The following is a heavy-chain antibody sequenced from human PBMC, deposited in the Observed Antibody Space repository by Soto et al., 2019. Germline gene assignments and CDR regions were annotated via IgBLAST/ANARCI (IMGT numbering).Heavy chain of an antibody. CDR1: GYTFTSYG. V-gene: IGHV1-18*01. Sequence: ASVKVSCKASGYTFTSYGISWVRQAPGQGLEWMGWISAYNGNTNYAQKLQGRDNMTKDTSTSTAYIEIRSLRSDDTAVYYCASPVVRGTYYYYGMDVWGQGTTVTVSS. D-gene: IGHD3-10*01. CDR3: ASPVVRGTYYYYGMDV. CDR2: ISAYNGNT. J-gene: IGHJ6*02.